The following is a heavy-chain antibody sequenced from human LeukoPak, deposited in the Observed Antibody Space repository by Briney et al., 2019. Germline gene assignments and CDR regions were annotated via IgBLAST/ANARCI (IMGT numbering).Heavy chain of an antibody. CDR1: GYTFTSYD. V-gene: IGHV1-8*01. J-gene: IGHJ4*02. D-gene: IGHD3-22*01. Sequence: ASVKVSCKASGYTFTSYDINWVRQATGQGLEWMGWMNPNSGNTGYAQKFQGRVTITRNTSISTAYMELSSLRSEDTAVYYCARGPYYYDSSGYHAIDYWGQGTLVTVSS. CDR2: MNPNSGNT. CDR3: ARGPYYYDSSGYHAIDY.